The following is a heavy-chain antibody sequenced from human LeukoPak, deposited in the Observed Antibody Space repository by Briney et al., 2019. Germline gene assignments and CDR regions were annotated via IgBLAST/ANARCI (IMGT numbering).Heavy chain of an antibody. D-gene: IGHD6-13*01. V-gene: IGHV4-59*01. J-gene: IGHJ4*02. CDR2: IYYSGST. CDR1: GGSFSSYY. Sequence: SETLSLTCAVYGGSFSSYYWSWIRQPPGKGLEWIGYIYYSGSTNYNPSLKSRVTISVDTSKNQFSLKLSSVTAADTAVYYCARQYSSSWYYFDYWGQGTLVTVSS. CDR3: ARQYSSSWYYFDY.